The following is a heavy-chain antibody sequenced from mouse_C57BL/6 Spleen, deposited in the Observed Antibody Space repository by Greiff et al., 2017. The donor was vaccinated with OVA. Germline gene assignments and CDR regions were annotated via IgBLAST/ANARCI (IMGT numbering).Heavy chain of an antibody. CDR2: IDPSDSYT. J-gene: IGHJ3*01. CDR3: ARRDYYGSSPWFAY. Sequence: VQLQQPGAELVKPGASVKLSCKASGYTFTSYWMQWVKQRPGQGLEWIGEIDPSDSYTNYNQKFKGKATLTVDTSSSTAYMQLSSLTSEDSAVYYCARRDYYGSSPWFAYWGQGTLVTVSA. D-gene: IGHD1-1*01. CDR1: GYTFTSYW. V-gene: IGHV1-50*01.